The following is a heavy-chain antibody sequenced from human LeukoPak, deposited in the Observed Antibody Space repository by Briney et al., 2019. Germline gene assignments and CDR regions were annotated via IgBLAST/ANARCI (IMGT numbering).Heavy chain of an antibody. J-gene: IGHJ4*02. CDR1: GFTFSTYW. CDR3: ARAEEQRWGYVDY. V-gene: IGHV3-7*04. CDR2: IKQDGSDK. D-gene: IGHD5-24*01. Sequence: GGSLRLSCAASGFTFSTYWMTWVRQAPGKGLEWVANIKQDGSDKYYVDSVKGRFTISRDNAKSSLYPQMNSLRDEDTAVYYRARAEEQRWGYVDYWGQGTLVTVSS.